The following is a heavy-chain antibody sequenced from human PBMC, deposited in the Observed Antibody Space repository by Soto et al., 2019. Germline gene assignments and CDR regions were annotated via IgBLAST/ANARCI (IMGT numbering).Heavy chain of an antibody. D-gene: IGHD2-15*01. Sequence: GGSLRLSCAASGFTVSSHYMSWVRQAPGKGLDWVSVIYGGGSTYYADSVKGRFTISRDNSKNTLYLQMNSLRAEDTAVYYCAREGYCSGGSCYQGWFDPWGQGTLVTVSS. CDR3: AREGYCSGGSCYQGWFDP. CDR2: IYGGGST. J-gene: IGHJ5*02. V-gene: IGHV3-53*01. CDR1: GFTVSSHY.